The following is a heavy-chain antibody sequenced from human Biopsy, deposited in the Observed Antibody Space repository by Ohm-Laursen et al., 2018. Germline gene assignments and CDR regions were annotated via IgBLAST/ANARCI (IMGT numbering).Heavy chain of an antibody. CDR3: AHARGCSYGYSYFDY. CDR2: IYWNNDK. CDR1: GFSLSNSGVG. D-gene: IGHD5-18*01. V-gene: IGHV2-5*01. J-gene: IGHJ4*02. Sequence: TQTLTLTCTFSGFSLSNSGVGVAWIRQPPGKALEWLAIIYWNNDKHFSPSLRSRLTITKDTSRNQVVLTVTNMDPVDTATYSCAHARGCSYGYSYFDYWGQGTLVTVSS.